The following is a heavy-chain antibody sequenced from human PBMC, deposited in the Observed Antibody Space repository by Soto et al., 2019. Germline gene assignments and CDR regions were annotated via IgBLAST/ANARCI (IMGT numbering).Heavy chain of an antibody. Sequence: SLRLSCAASGFTLSGSVVHWVRQASGKGLEWVGRIRSKANNYATAYAESTKGRFTISRDDSKNTAYLEMTSLKTEDTAVYYCTRLGYSSGWADYWGQGALVTVSS. D-gene: IGHD6-19*01. V-gene: IGHV3-73*01. CDR2: IRSKANNYAT. J-gene: IGHJ4*02. CDR3: TRLGYSSGWADY. CDR1: GFTLSGSV.